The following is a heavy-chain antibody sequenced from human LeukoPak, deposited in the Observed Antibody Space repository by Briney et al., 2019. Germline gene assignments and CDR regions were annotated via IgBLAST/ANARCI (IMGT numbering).Heavy chain of an antibody. D-gene: IGHD6-13*01. Sequence: SETLSLTCTVSGGSISSYYWSWIRQPPGKGLECIGYIHYSGSTNYNPSLRSRVTISVDSSKNQFSLKLSSVTAADTAVYYCARDLYGSRTNDAFVIWGQGTMVTVSS. CDR1: GGSISSYY. J-gene: IGHJ3*02. CDR3: ARDLYGSRTNDAFVI. V-gene: IGHV4-59*01. CDR2: IHYSGST.